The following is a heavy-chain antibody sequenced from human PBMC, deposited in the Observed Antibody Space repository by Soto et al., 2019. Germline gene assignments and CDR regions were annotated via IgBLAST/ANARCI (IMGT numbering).Heavy chain of an antibody. Sequence: QVQLVQSGAEVQKPGSSVKVSCKASGGTFSSYTISWVRQAPGQGLEWMGRIIPILGIANYAQKFQGRVTITADKSTSTAYMELSSLRSEDTAVYYCARGVVSNWFDPWGQGTLVTVSS. CDR1: GGTFSSYT. J-gene: IGHJ5*02. CDR3: ARGVVSNWFDP. CDR2: IIPILGIA. V-gene: IGHV1-69*02. D-gene: IGHD3-3*01.